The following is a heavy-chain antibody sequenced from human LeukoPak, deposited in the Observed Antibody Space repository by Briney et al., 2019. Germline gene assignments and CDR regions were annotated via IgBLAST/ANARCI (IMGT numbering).Heavy chain of an antibody. CDR1: GYSFTSYW. V-gene: IGHV5-51*01. CDR2: IYPGDSDT. J-gene: IGHJ4*02. CDR3: ARATASYYYYDSSGSSFDY. Sequence: GESLKISCKGSGYSFTSYWIGWVRQMPGKGLEWMGIIYPGDSDTRYSPSSQGQVTISADKSISTAYLQWSSLKASDTAMYYCARATASYYYYDSSGSSFDYWGQGTLVTVSS. D-gene: IGHD3-22*01.